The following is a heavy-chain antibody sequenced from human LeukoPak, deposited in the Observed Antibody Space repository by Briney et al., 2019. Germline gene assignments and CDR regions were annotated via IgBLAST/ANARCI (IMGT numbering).Heavy chain of an antibody. Sequence: PGGSLRLSCAASGFTFSSYGMHWVRQAPGKGLEWVAFIRYDGSNKYYADSVKGRFTISRDNSKNTLYLQMKSLRAEDTAIYYCAKDSCSNNSCFWDYWGQGTLVTVSS. J-gene: IGHJ4*02. CDR1: GFTFSSYG. CDR3: AKDSCSNNSCFWDY. CDR2: IRYDGSNK. D-gene: IGHD2-2*01. V-gene: IGHV3-30*02.